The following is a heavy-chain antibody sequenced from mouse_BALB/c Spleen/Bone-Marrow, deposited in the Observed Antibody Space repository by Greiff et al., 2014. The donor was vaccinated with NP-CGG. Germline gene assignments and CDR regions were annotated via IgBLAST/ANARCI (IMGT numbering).Heavy chain of an antibody. D-gene: IGHD2-1*01. Sequence: VKLMESGAELAKPGASVKMSCKASGYTFTSYWMHWVKQRPGQGLEWIGYINPSTGYTEYNQKFKDKATLTADKSSSTAYMQLSGLTSEDSAVYYCASPYGNYDAMDYWGQGTSVTVSS. CDR1: GYTFTSYW. CDR2: INPSTGYT. V-gene: IGHV1-7*01. J-gene: IGHJ4*01. CDR3: ASPYGNYDAMDY.